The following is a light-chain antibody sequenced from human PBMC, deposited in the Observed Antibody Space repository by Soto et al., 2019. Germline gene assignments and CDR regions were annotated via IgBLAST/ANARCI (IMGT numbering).Light chain of an antibody. CDR3: YSTDSAGDHRV. CDR2: EDN. J-gene: IGLJ2*01. V-gene: IGLV3-10*01. CDR1: ELSKKY. Sequence: SYELRQPPSVSVTPGQTARITCSGDELSKKYVYWYQQKSGQAPVLVIYEDNKRPSEIPERFSGSNSGSMATLTISGAQLEDDADYYCYSTDSAGDHRVFGGGTQLTVL.